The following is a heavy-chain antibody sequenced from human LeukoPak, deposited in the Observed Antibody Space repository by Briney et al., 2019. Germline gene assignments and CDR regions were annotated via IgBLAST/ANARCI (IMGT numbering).Heavy chain of an antibody. Sequence: SETLSLTCTVSGYSISSGYYWGWIRQPPGKGLEWIGSIYHSGSTYYNPSLQSRLTMSIDTSKNQFSLRLSSVTAADTAVYYCTRNGAYNLEAWGQGTLVTVSS. J-gene: IGHJ4*02. D-gene: IGHD4-17*01. V-gene: IGHV4-38-2*02. CDR3: TRNGAYNLEA. CDR2: IYHSGST. CDR1: GYSISSGYY.